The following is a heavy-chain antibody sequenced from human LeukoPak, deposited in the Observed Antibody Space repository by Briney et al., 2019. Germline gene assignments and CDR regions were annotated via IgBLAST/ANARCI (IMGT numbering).Heavy chain of an antibody. CDR3: ARGGGYASPIGY. CDR2: IFHTGST. V-gene: IGHV4-59*01. D-gene: IGHD5-12*01. Sequence: SETLSLTCTVSGGSISSNYWSWIRQPPRKGLEWIGYIFHTGSTNYNPSLKSRVTISVDTSKNQFSLKLSSVTAADTAVYYCARGGGYASPIGYWGQGALVTVSS. CDR1: GGSISSNY. J-gene: IGHJ4*02.